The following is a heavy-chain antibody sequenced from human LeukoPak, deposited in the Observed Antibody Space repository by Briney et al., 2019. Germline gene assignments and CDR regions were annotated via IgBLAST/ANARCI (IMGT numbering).Heavy chain of an antibody. V-gene: IGHV3-30*02. J-gene: IGHJ3*02. CDR2: IRYDGSNK. CDR3: AKDRVVSREPAAFDI. Sequence: GGALRLSCAASGFTFSSYGMHWVRQAPAKGLERVAFIRYDGSNKYYADSVKGRFTISRDNSKNTLYLQMNSLRAEDTAVYYCAKDRVVSREPAAFDIWGQGTMVTVSS. D-gene: IGHD2-15*01. CDR1: GFTFSSYG.